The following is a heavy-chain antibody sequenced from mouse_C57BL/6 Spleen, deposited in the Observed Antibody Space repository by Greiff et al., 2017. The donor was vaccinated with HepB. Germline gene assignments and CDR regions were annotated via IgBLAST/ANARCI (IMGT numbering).Heavy chain of an antibody. J-gene: IGHJ3*01. D-gene: IGHD1-1*01. V-gene: IGHV1-69*01. CDR1: GYTFTSYW. Sequence: QVQLQQPGAELVMPGASVKLSCKASGYTFTSYWMHWVKQRPGQGLEWIGEIDPSDSYTNYNQKFKGKSTLTVDKSSSTAYMQLSSLTSEDSAVYYCVRGGGTTVVDPHWGQGTLVTVSA. CDR2: IDPSDSYT. CDR3: VRGGGTTVVDPH.